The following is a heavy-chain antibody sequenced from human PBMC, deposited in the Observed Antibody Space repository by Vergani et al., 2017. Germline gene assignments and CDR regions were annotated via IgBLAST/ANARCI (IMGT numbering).Heavy chain of an antibody. V-gene: IGHV4-38-2*01. Sequence: QVQLQESGPGLVKPSETLSLTSAVSAYSISSGYYWGWIRQPPGKGLEWIGNIYHSGSTYYNPSLKSRVTISRDTSKNQFSLKLSSVTATDTAVYYCARYGDWSVDLWGRGTLVAVSS. CDR3: ARYGDWSVDL. D-gene: IGHD3-10*01. CDR1: AYSISSGYY. J-gene: IGHJ2*01. CDR2: IYHSGST.